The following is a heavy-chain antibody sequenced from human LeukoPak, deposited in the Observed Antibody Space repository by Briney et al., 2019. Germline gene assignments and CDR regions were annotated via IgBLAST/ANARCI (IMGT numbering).Heavy chain of an antibody. CDR2: INPSGGGT. D-gene: IGHD4-23*01. V-gene: IGHV1-46*01. CDR1: GYTFTSYY. CDR3: ARGYYGGLAWCDY. J-gene: IGHJ4*02. Sequence: GASVKVSCKASGYTFTSYYVHWVRPAPGQGLEWMGVINPSGGGTSYAQKFQGRVTMTRDTSTATVYMNLSSLRSEDTAVYYCARGYYGGLAWCDYWGQGTLVTVSS.